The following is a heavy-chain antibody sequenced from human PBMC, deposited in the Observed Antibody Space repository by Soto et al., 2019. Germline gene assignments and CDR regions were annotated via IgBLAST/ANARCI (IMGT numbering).Heavy chain of an antibody. Sequence: SETLSLTCTVSGGSISNYYWSWLRQPPGKRLKWIGYIYYSGTTNYNPSLKSRVNMSVDTSKNQFSLKLSFVTAAGTAVYYCARANYFDYWGQGALVTVS. J-gene: IGHJ4*02. CDR3: ARANYFDY. CDR1: GGSISNYY. V-gene: IGHV4-59*08. CDR2: IYYSGTT.